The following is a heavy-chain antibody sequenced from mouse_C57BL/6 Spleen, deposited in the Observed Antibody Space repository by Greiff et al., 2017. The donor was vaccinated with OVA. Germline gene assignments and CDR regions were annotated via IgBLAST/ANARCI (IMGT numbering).Heavy chain of an antibody. CDR2: IRLKSDNYAT. V-gene: IGHV6-3*01. Sequence: EVKVEESGGGLVQPGGSMKLSCVASGFTFSNYWMNWVRQSPEKGLEWVAQIRLKSDNYATHYAESVKGRFTISRDDSKSSVYLQMNNLRAEDTGIYYCTGLTGGFAYWGQGTLVTVSA. CDR1: GFTFSNYW. CDR3: TGLTGGFAY. D-gene: IGHD4-1*01. J-gene: IGHJ3*01.